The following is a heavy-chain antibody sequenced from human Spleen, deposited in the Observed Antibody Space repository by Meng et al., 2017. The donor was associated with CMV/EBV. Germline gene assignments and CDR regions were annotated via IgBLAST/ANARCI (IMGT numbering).Heavy chain of an antibody. CDR3: ARGRFASPNAYDM. CDR2: IIPVFGSP. CDR1: GYTFTAHY. J-gene: IGHJ3*02. V-gene: IGHV1-69*05. Sequence: SVKVSCKASGYTFTAHYFHWVRQAPGRGLEWIGGIIPVFGSPNYAQNFQGRVTVTTDKSTNTFYLELRSLTSDDTAIYYCARGRFASPNAYDMWGQGTMVTVSS. D-gene: IGHD3-3*01.